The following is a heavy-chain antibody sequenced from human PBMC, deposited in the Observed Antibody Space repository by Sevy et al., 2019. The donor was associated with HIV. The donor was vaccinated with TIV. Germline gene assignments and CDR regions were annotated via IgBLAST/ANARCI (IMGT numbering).Heavy chain of an antibody. CDR1: GGSFGGYY. Sequence: SETLSLTCAVYGGSFGGYYWSWIRQPPGKGLEWIGEINHSGSTNYNPSLKSRVTISVDTSKNQFSLKLSSVTAADTAVYYCARGGGSYPHWFDPWGQGTLVTVSS. V-gene: IGHV4-34*01. CDR2: INHSGST. D-gene: IGHD1-26*01. J-gene: IGHJ5*02. CDR3: ARGGGSYPHWFDP.